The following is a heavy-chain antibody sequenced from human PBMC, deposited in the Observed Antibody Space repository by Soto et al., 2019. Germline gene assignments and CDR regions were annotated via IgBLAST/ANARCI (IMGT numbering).Heavy chain of an antibody. V-gene: IGHV4-39*01. CDR1: GGSISSSSYY. D-gene: IGHD4-17*01. Sequence: QLQLQESGPGLVKPSETLSLTCTVSGGSISSSSYYWGWIRQPPGKGLEWIGSIYYSGSTYYNPSLKSRVTISVDTCKNQFSLKLSSVTAADTAVYYCASTIHDYGDYRTAFDIWGQGTMVTVSS. CDR2: IYYSGST. CDR3: ASTIHDYGDYRTAFDI. J-gene: IGHJ3*02.